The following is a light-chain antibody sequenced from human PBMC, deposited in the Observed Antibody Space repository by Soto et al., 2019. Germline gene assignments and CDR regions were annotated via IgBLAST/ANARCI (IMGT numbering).Light chain of an antibody. CDR1: QTVNTN. V-gene: IGKV3-15*01. Sequence: VMTQSPASLSASPGGGDTLSCRASQTVNTNFAWYQQKPGQAPRLLIYGASTRATGIPARFSGSGSGTEFTLTISSLQSEDFAVYYCQQYNNWPYTFGQGKKLEIK. CDR2: GAS. CDR3: QQYNNWPYT. J-gene: IGKJ2*01.